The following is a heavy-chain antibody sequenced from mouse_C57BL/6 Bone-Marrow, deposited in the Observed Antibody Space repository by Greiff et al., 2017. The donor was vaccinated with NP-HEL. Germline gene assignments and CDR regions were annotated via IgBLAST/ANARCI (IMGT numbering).Heavy chain of an antibody. CDR2: ISNGGGST. D-gene: IGHD2-4*01. Sequence: EVKLMESGGGLVQPGGSLKLSCAASGFTFSDYYMYWVRQTPEKRLEWVAYISNGGGSTYYPDTVKGRFPISRDNAKNTLYLQMSRLKSEDTAMYYCARQRGLRRNWYFDVWGTGTTVTVSS. J-gene: IGHJ1*03. V-gene: IGHV5-12*01. CDR3: ARQRGLRRNWYFDV. CDR1: GFTFSDYY.